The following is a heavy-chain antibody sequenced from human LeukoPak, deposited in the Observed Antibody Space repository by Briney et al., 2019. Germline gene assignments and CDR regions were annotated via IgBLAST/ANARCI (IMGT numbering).Heavy chain of an antibody. CDR1: GGSISSYY. D-gene: IGHD4-23*01. Sequence: SETLSLTCTVSGGSISSYYWSWIRQPPGKVLEWIGYIYYSGSTNYNPSLKSRVTISVDTSKNQFSLKLSSVTAADTAVYYCARVEYGGNFFDYWGQGTLVTVSS. CDR2: IYYSGST. V-gene: IGHV4-59*01. CDR3: ARVEYGGNFFDY. J-gene: IGHJ4*02.